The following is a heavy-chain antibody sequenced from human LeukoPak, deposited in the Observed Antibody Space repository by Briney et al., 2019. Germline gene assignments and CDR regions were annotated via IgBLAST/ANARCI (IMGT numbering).Heavy chain of an antibody. J-gene: IGHJ4*02. V-gene: IGHV4-34*01. CDR1: GGSISSYY. D-gene: IGHD6-19*01. CDR3: ARGFGHSGWYYFDY. CDR2: INHSGST. Sequence: SETLSLTCTVSGGSISSYYWSWIRQPPGKGLEWIGEINHSGSTNYNPSLKSRVTISVDTSKNQFSLKLSSVTAADTAVYYCARGFGHSGWYYFDYWGQGTLVTVSP.